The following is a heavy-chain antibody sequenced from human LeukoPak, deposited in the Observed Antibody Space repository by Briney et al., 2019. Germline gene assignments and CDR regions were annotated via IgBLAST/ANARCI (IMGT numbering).Heavy chain of an antibody. Sequence: SETLSLTCSVSGGSITSGYWSWVRQPPGKGLEWLGYVSYSLDRNNNPSLRSRLTISLDTSRNDFSLQLTSVTAADTAVYFCVGLGYCDYGCCYFEHWGQGTLVTVS. CDR2: VSYSLDR. CDR1: GGSITSGY. CDR3: VGLGYCDYGCCYFEH. J-gene: IGHJ4*02. D-gene: IGHD2-15*01. V-gene: IGHV4-59*08.